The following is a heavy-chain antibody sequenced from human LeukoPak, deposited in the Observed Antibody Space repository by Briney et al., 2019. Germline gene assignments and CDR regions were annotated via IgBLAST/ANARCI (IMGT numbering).Heavy chain of an antibody. V-gene: IGHV3-23*01. D-gene: IGHD6-13*01. CDR3: AKESGSSTWPIDY. CDR1: GFTFNNYA. Sequence: GGSLRLSCAASGFTFNNYAMSWVRQAPGKGLEWVSTISGSGGSTHYADSVKGRFTISRDNSKNTLYLQMNSLRAEDTAVYYCAKESGSSTWPIDYWGQGTLVTVSS. J-gene: IGHJ4*02. CDR2: ISGSGGST.